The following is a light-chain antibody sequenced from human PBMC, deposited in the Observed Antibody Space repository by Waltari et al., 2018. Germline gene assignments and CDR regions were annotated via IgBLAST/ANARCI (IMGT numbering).Light chain of an antibody. CDR2: GAS. CDR1: QSVTRA. J-gene: IGKJ1*01. V-gene: IGKV3-20*01. Sequence: ELLLTQSPCTLSLSPGEGATLSCRASQSVTRALAWYQQKPGQAPRLLIYGASNRATGIPDRFSGSGSGTDFSLTISRLEPEDFAVYYCQHYVRLPATFGQGTKVEIK. CDR3: QHYVRLPAT.